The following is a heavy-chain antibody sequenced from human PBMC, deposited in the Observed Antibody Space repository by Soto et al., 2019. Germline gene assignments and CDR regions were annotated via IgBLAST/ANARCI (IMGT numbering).Heavy chain of an antibody. CDR2: ISYDGSNK. CDR1: GFTFCSCA. CDR3: ARDKRDLRFLEWSYYFDY. D-gene: IGHD3-3*01. V-gene: IGHV3-30-3*01. J-gene: IGHJ4*02. Sequence: GGSLRLSCAASGFTFCSCALHWVRQAPGKGLEWVALISYDGSNKYYADSVKGRFTISRDNSKNTLYLQMNSLRAEDTAVYYCARDKRDLRFLEWSYYFDYWGQGTLVTVSS.